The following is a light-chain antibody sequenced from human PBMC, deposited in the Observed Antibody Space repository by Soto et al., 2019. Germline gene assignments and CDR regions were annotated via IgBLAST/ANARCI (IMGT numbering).Light chain of an antibody. CDR2: AAS. V-gene: IGKV1-9*01. CDR3: QQINSYPLT. J-gene: IGKJ4*01. CDR1: QGISSY. Sequence: IQLTQSPSSLSASVGDRVTITCRASQGISSYLAWYQQKPGKAPKLLIYAASTLQSGVPSRFSGSGSGTEFTRTISSLQPEDFATYYCQQINSYPLTFGGGTKVEIK.